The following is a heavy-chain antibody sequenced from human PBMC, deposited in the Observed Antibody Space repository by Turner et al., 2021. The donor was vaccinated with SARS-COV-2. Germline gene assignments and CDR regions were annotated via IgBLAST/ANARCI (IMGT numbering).Heavy chain of an antibody. CDR3: VRANEVLTRAFDI. CDR2: IHSSGST. J-gene: IGHJ3*02. Sequence: QVQLQDSGPGLAKPSEPLSLTCTVSGGSISTNFWSWIRQPAGKGLEWIGRIHSSGSTNYIPSLKSRVTMSIDTSQNQFSLKLSSVTAADTAVYDCVRANEVLTRAFDIWGQGTMGTVSS. CDR1: GGSISTNF. V-gene: IGHV4-4*07. D-gene: IGHD3-16*01.